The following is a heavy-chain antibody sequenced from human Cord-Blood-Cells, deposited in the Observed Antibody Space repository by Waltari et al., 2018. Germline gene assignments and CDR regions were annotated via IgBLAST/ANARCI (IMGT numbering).Heavy chain of an antibody. D-gene: IGHD3-3*01. V-gene: IGHV3-7*01. Sequence: EVQLVESGGGLVQPGGSLRLSCAASGFPFSSYWMRWVRQAPGKGLEWVANIKQDGSEKYYVDSVKCRFTIARDNAKNSLYLQMNSLRAEDTAVYYWAREADFWSGYYAFDIWGQGTMVTVSS. CDR3: AREADFWSGYYAFDI. CDR2: IKQDGSEK. J-gene: IGHJ3*02. CDR1: GFPFSSYW.